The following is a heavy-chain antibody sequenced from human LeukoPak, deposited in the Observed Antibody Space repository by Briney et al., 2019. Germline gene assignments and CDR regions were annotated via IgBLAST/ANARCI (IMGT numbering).Heavy chain of an antibody. Sequence: GGSLRLSCAASGFSFSSYAMSWVRQAPGKGLEWVSSISGSGDNTYYAESVKGRFTISRDNSKNTLFLQMNSLRSEDTAVFYCAKRSGYTTGWFFDFWGQGTLVTVSS. CDR1: GFSFSSYA. CDR3: AKRSGYTTGWFFDF. CDR2: ISGSGDNT. V-gene: IGHV3-23*01. D-gene: IGHD6-19*01. J-gene: IGHJ4*02.